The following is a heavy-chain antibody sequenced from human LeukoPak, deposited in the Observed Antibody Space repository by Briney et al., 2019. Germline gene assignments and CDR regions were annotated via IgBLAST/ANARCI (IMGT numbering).Heavy chain of an antibody. CDR3: AKESRGALIFDY. D-gene: IGHD1-26*01. V-gene: IGHV3-33*06. CDR1: GFTFSSYG. J-gene: IGHJ4*02. CDR2: IWYDGSNK. Sequence: GRSLRLSCAASGFTFSSYGMHWVRQAPGKGLEWVAVIWYDGSNKYYADSVKGRFTISRDNSKNTLYLQMNSLRAEDTAVYYCAKESRGALIFDYWGQGTLVTVSS.